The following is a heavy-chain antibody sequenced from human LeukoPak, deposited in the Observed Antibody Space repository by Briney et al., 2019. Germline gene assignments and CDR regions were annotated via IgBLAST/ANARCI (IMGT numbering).Heavy chain of an antibody. CDR3: ARDRYYGSGSYYDEGWFDP. J-gene: IGHJ5*02. CDR1: GFGVSRNY. Sequence: PGGSLRLSCAASGFGVSRNYMNWVRQAPGKGLEWVSILYSNGDTYYGNSVKGRFTISRDDSKNTLYLQMDSLRVEDTAVYYCARDRYYGSGSYYDEGWFDPWGQGTLVTVSS. CDR2: LYSNGDT. V-gene: IGHV3-66*01. D-gene: IGHD3-10*01.